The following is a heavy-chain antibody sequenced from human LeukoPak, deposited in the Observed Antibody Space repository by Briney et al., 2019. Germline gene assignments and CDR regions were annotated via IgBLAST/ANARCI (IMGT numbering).Heavy chain of an antibody. CDR2: ISGSGGTT. J-gene: IGHJ4*02. Sequence: GGSLRLSCAASGFTFSNYAMTWVRRAPGKGLEWVSGISGSGGTTYYADSVKGRFTISRDNSKTTLYLQMNSLRAEDTALYYCARGYNYGDYWGQGTLVTVSS. CDR1: GFTFSNYA. D-gene: IGHD5-18*01. V-gene: IGHV3-23*01. CDR3: ARGYNYGDY.